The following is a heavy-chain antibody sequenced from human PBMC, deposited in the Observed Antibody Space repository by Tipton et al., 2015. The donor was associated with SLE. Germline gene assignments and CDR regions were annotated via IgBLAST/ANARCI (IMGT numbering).Heavy chain of an antibody. CDR1: GFSFSTTW. Sequence: SLRLSCVASGFSFSTTWMHWVRQAPGKGLVWLSRIKSDGISTSYDDSVKGRFTISRENGMNSLYLHMNRLRAEDTAVYYCGVVNWGQGTLVSVSS. J-gene: IGHJ4*02. CDR3: GVVN. CDR2: IKSDGIST. V-gene: IGHV3-74*01. D-gene: IGHD3-10*01.